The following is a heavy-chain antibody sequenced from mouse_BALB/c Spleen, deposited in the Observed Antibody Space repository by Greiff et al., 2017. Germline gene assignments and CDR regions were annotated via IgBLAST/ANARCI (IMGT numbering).Heavy chain of an antibody. CDR1: GFTFTDYY. V-gene: IGHV7-3*02. CDR2: IRNKANGYTT. Sequence: EVKLMESGGGLVQPGGSLRLSCATSGFTFTDYYMSWVRQPPGKALEWLGFIRNKANGYTTEYSASVKGRFTISRDNSQSILYLQMNTLRAEDSATYYCARDRAVVATGYYYAMDYWGQGTSVTVSS. D-gene: IGHD1-1*01. J-gene: IGHJ4*01. CDR3: ARDRAVVATGYYYAMDY.